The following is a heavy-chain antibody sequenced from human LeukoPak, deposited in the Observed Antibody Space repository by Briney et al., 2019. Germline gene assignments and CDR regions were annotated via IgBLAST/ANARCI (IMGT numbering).Heavy chain of an antibody. CDR2: ISAYNGNT. J-gene: IGHJ4*02. D-gene: IGHD6-13*01. CDR3: ARVVRYSSSWYNAVGVVGSGYTPFDY. Sequence: ASVTVSCTASGYTFTSYGISWVRQAPGQGLEWMGWISAYNGNTNYAQKLQGRVTMTTDTSTSTAYMELRSLRSDDTAVYYCARVVRYSSSWYNAVGVVGSGYTPFDYWGQGTLVTVSS. V-gene: IGHV1-18*01. CDR1: GYTFTSYG.